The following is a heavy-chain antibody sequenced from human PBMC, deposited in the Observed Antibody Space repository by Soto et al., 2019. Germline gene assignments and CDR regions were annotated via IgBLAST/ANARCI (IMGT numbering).Heavy chain of an antibody. CDR2: IYYTGST. CDR1: GGSISTSSDY. Sequence: PSETLSLTCTVSGGSISTSSDYWGWIRQPPGKGLEWIGNIYYTGSTYYNPSLKSRVTISVDTSKNHFSLKLNSVTAADTAVYYCARYSYGSSDTFDIWGQGTMVTVSS. V-gene: IGHV4-39*02. CDR3: ARYSYGSSDTFDI. D-gene: IGHD5-18*01. J-gene: IGHJ3*02.